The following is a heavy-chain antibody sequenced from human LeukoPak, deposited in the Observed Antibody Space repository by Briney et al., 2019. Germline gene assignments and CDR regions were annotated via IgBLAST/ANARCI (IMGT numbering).Heavy chain of an antibody. V-gene: IGHV3-48*03. CDR3: ARVDSSGPLRWFDP. J-gene: IGHJ5*02. CDR2: LSSSGSAF. CDR1: GFTFRSYE. D-gene: IGHD6-25*01. Sequence: GGSLTLSCEDSGFTFRSYEMNWVRQAPGKGLEWIAYLSSSGSAFSYADSVKGRFTIARDNAKNSVYLEMNSLRSDDTAVYYCARVDSSGPLRWFDPWGQGTLVTVSS.